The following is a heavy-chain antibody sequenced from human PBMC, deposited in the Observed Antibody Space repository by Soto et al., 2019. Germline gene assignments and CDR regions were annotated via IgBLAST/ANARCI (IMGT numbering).Heavy chain of an antibody. V-gene: IGHV3-11*01. J-gene: IGHJ4*02. CDR3: TRDRWFSGYLTHFDY. CDR1: GFTFSDYY. D-gene: IGHD5-12*01. CDR2: ISVSGSAM. Sequence: GGSLRLSCAASGFTFSDYYMTWIRQAPGKGLEWVSYISVSGSAMYYADSVKGRFTISRDNDKNSLYLQMSSLRAEDTALYYCTRDRWFSGYLTHFDYWGQGTLVTVSS.